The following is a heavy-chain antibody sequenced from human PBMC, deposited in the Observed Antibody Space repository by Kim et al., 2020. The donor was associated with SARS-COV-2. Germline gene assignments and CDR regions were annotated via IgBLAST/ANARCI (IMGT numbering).Heavy chain of an antibody. Sequence: ASVKVSCQASGYTFTGYYMHWVRQAPGQGLEWIGRINPNSGGTNYAQSIQGRVTMTRDTSSSTAYIELSSLRTDDTAVYYCARVRGGDYVTVDYWGQRTLVTVSS. CDR2: INPNSGGT. CDR1: GYTFTGYY. V-gene: IGHV1-2*06. D-gene: IGHD3-16*01. J-gene: IGHJ4*02. CDR3: ARVRGGDYVTVDY.